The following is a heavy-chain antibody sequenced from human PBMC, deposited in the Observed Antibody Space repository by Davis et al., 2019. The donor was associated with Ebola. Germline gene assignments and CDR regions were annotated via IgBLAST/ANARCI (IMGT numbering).Heavy chain of an antibody. D-gene: IGHD6-13*01. CDR2: ISWDGGSA. CDR3: AKDTGRGGIAPAGTIDY. Sequence: GGSLRLSCAASGFTFDDYAMHGVRQAPGKGLEWVALISWDGGSASYADSVKGRFTISRDNSKNSLYLQMKSLRTEDTALYYCAKDTGRGGIAPAGTIDYWGQGTLVTVSS. V-gene: IGHV3-43D*03. CDR1: GFTFDDYA. J-gene: IGHJ4*02.